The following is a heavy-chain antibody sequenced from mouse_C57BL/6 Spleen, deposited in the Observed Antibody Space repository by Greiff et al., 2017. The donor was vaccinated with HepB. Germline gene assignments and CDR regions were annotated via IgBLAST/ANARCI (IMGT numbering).Heavy chain of an antibody. CDR2: INPSSGYT. CDR3: ARGDYDGIDY. Sequence: QVQLQQSGAELAKPGASVKLSCKASGYTFTSYWMHWVKQRPGQGLEWIGYINPSSGYTKYNQKFKDKATLTADKSSRTAYMPLSSLTYEDSAVYYCARGDYDGIDYWGQGTTLTVSS. D-gene: IGHD2-4*01. J-gene: IGHJ2*01. CDR1: GYTFTSYW. V-gene: IGHV1-7*01.